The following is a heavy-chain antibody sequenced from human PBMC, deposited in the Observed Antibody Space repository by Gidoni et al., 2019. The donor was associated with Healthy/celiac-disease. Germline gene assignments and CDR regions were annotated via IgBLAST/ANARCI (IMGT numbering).Heavy chain of an antibody. J-gene: IGHJ4*02. CDR2: INHSGST. V-gene: IGHV4-34*01. D-gene: IGHD6-13*01. CDR3: ATQLGGQQLVI. CDR1: GGSFSGYY. Sequence: QVQLQQWGAGLLTPSETLSLTCAVYGGSFSGYYWSWIRQPPGKGLEWIGEINHSGSTNYNPSLKSRVTISVDTSKNQFSLKLSSVTAADTAVYYCATQLGGQQLVIWGQGTLVTVSS.